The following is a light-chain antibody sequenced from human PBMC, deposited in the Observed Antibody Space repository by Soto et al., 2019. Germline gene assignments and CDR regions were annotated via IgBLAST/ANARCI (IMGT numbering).Light chain of an antibody. CDR1: QSVSSSY. Sequence: EIVLTQSPGTLSLSPGERATLSCRASQSVSSSYLAWYQQKPGQAPRLLIYGASSRATGIPDRFSGSGSGRDFTLTISRLEPEDFSVYYCQQYGSSLWTFGQEPKVEIQ. V-gene: IGKV3-20*01. CDR3: QQYGSSLWT. J-gene: IGKJ1*01. CDR2: GAS.